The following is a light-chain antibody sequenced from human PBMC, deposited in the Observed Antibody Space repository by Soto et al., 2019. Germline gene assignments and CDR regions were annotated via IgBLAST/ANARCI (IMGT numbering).Light chain of an antibody. J-gene: IGKJ1*01. V-gene: IGKV1-5*01. CDR3: QQYNDYSWT. CDR2: DAS. Sequence: DIQMTQSPSTLSASVGDRVTITCRASQSISSWLAWYQQKPGKAPKLLIYDASNLESGVPSKFSGSGSGTEFTLTISSLQADDFATYYCQQYNDYSWTFGQGTKVEIK. CDR1: QSISSW.